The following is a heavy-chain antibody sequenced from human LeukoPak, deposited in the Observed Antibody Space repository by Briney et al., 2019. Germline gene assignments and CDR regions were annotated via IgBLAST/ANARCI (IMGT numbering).Heavy chain of an antibody. V-gene: IGHV3-7*03. J-gene: IGHJ4*02. D-gene: IGHD2-15*01. CDR2: INQDGGEK. CDR1: GFTFSIYW. Sequence: PGGSLRLSCAASGFTFSIYWMSWVRQAPGKGLEWVANINQDGGEKYYVDSVKGRFTISRDNAKNSLYLQMNSLRAEDTAVYYCVRYCSGGSCFDYWGQGTLVTVSS. CDR3: VRYCSGGSCFDY.